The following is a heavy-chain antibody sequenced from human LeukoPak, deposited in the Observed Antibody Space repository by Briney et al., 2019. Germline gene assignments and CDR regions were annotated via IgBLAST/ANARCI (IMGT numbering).Heavy chain of an antibody. V-gene: IGHV3-48*01. J-gene: IGHJ4*02. CDR2: IGIDSGNT. D-gene: IGHD1-1*01. CDR1: GFPFIEYS. CDR3: ARDHNYAFDN. Sequence: GVSLRLSCTASGFPFIEYSMNWVRQAPGKGLEWISYIGIDSGNTKYADSVRGRFTISADKAKNSLYLQMNSLRVEDTAVYYCARDHNYAFDNWGQGTLVSVAS.